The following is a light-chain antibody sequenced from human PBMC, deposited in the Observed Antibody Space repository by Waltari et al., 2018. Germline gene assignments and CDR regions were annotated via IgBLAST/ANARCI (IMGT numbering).Light chain of an antibody. CDR1: NSDVGTYNL. Sequence: QSALTQPASVSGSLGQPITISCTGANSDVGTYNLVSWYQQYPGKAPKLMIYEGSKRPSGVSNRFSGSQSGNTASLTISGLQAEDDGDYYCCSYAGSSTYVLFGGGTKLTVL. V-gene: IGLV2-23*01. CDR2: EGS. J-gene: IGLJ2*01. CDR3: CSYAGSSTYVL.